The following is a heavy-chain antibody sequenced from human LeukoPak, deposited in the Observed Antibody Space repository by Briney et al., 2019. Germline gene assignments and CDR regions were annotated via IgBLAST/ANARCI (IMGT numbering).Heavy chain of an antibody. D-gene: IGHD3-10*01. CDR1: GFTSSSYA. V-gene: IGHV3-23*01. CDR3: AKDVGGYYFTYWSGCFDH. CDR2: MSSGGGST. Sequence: GGSLRLSCAGSGFTSSSYAMSLVRQAAGKGLEWVSGMSSGGGSTYYADSVKGRFTISRDNSKNTLDLEMNSLRAEDTAVYYCAKDVGGYYFTYWSGCFDHWGQGTLVTVSS. J-gene: IGHJ4*02.